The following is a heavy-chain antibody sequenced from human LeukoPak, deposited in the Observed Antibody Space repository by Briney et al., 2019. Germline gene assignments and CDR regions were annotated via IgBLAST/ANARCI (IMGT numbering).Heavy chain of an antibody. J-gene: IGHJ6*02. Sequence: GKSLRLSCEVSGFTFSKYGMHWVRQAPGKGLEWVSTIRYDGSTEYYADSVRGRFTISRDNSKNTLYLQMNSLRAEDTAVYYCAKDPEYGSGSYGMDVWGLGTTVTVSS. CDR3: AKDPEYGSGSYGMDV. D-gene: IGHD3-10*01. CDR2: IRYDGSTE. CDR1: GFTFSKYG. V-gene: IGHV3-30*02.